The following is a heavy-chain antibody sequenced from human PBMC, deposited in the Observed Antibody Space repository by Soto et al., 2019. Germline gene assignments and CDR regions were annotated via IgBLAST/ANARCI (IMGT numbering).Heavy chain of an antibody. CDR1: GFTFSSYW. Sequence: GGSLRLSCAASGFTFSSYWMSWVRQAPGKGLEWVANIKQDGSEKYYVDSVKGRFTISRDNAKNSLYLQMNSLRAEDTAVYYCARSGVPYDFWSGYFDYWGQGTLVTVSS. J-gene: IGHJ4*02. D-gene: IGHD3-3*01. CDR3: ARSGVPYDFWSGYFDY. CDR2: IKQDGSEK. V-gene: IGHV3-7*01.